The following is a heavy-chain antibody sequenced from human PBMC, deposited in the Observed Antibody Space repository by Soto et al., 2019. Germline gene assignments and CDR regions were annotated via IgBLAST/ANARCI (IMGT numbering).Heavy chain of an antibody. CDR2: VSWNSGSE. V-gene: IGHV3-9*01. J-gene: IGHJ3*02. Sequence: EVQLVESGGGLVQPGRSLRLSCAASGFTFDDYAMHWVRQAPGKGPEWVSGVSWNSGSEGYADSVKGRFTISRDNVNKSLHLQMNSLEPEDTAVYFCASSRGRGDFWSGYVAFDIWGQGTMVTVS. D-gene: IGHD3-3*01. CDR3: ASSRGRGDFWSGYVAFDI. CDR1: GFTFDDYA.